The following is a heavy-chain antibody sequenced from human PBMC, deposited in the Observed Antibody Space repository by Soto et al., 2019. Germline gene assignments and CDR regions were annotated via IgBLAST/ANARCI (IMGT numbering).Heavy chain of an antibody. Sequence: GGSLRLSCAASGFTFSSYGMHWVRQAPGKGLEWVAVIWYDGSNKYYADSVKSRFTISRDNSKNTLYLQMNSLRAEDTAVYYCAREGRRYGGNHIDYWGQGTLVTVSS. CDR3: AREGRRYGGNHIDY. CDR2: IWYDGSNK. J-gene: IGHJ4*02. V-gene: IGHV3-33*01. CDR1: GFTFSSYG. D-gene: IGHD2-15*01.